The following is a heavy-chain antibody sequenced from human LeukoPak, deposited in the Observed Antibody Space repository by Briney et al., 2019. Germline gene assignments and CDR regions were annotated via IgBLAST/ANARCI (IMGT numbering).Heavy chain of an antibody. D-gene: IGHD4-23*01. Sequence: GGSLRLSCVASGFTFSNYAMSWVRQTPGKGLEWVSVISNSGSNTYYADSVKGRFAISRDNSKNTLYLQMNSLRAEDTALYHCAKERSLNGGYSDGYFDHWGQGTLVTVSS. CDR1: GFTFSNYA. CDR3: AKERSLNGGYSDGYFDH. V-gene: IGHV3-23*01. CDR2: ISNSGSNT. J-gene: IGHJ4*02.